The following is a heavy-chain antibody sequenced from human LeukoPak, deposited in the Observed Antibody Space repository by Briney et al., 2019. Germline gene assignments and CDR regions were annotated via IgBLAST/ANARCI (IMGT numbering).Heavy chain of an antibody. CDR2: IDPSDSYT. CDR1: GYSFTSYW. Sequence: GESLKISCRGSGYSFTSYWISWVRQIPGKGLEWMGRIDPSDSYTNYRPSFQGHVTISADKSISTAYLQWSSLKASDTAMYYCATGQNIGQADYWGQGTLVAVSS. V-gene: IGHV5-10-1*01. CDR3: ATGQNIGQADY. D-gene: IGHD2/OR15-2a*01. J-gene: IGHJ4*02.